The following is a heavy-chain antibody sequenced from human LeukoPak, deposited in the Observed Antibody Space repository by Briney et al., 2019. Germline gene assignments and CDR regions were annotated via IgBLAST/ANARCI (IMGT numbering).Heavy chain of an antibody. D-gene: IGHD3-10*01. Sequence: GESLKISCKGSGYSFTSYWIGWVRQMPGKGLEWMGIIYPGDSDTRYSPSFQGQVTISADKSISTAYLQWSSLKASDTAMYYCARGHIYYYSSGSSYFDYWGQGTLVTVSS. V-gene: IGHV5-51*01. CDR2: IYPGDSDT. CDR1: GYSFTSYW. J-gene: IGHJ4*02. CDR3: ARGHIYYYSSGSSYFDY.